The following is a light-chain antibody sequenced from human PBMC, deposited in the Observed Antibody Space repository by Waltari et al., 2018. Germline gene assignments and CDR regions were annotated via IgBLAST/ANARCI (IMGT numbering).Light chain of an antibody. V-gene: IGLV2-14*01. CDR2: EVS. Sequence: QSALTQPASVSGSPGQSITIACTGTSSDVGGYTYVSWYQQHPGKAPKLMIYEVSNRPSGVSNRFSGTKSGNTASLTITVLQAEDEADYYCSSYTSSSTLVFGGGTKLTVL. CDR3: SSYTSSSTLV. CDR1: SSDVGGYTY. J-gene: IGLJ2*01.